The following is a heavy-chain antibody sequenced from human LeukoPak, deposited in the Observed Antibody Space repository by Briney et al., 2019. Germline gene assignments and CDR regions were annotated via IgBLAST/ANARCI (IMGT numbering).Heavy chain of an antibody. Sequence: GRSLRLSCAASGFTFSSYGMHWVRQAPGKGLEWVAVISYDGSNKYYADSVKGRFTISRDNSKNTLYLQMNSLRAEDTAVYYCAKDRVDEVGATNYLDYWGQGTLVTVSS. V-gene: IGHV3-30*18. CDR1: GFTFSSYG. CDR3: AKDRVDEVGATNYLDY. CDR2: ISYDGSNK. D-gene: IGHD1-26*01. J-gene: IGHJ4*02.